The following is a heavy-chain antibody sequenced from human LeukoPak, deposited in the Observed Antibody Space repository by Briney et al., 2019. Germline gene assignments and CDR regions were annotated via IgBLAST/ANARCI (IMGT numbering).Heavy chain of an antibody. CDR3: AKMATVRYFDL. Sequence: GGSLRLSCAASGFTFSYYWMHWVRQAPGKGLVWVSRISGDGSSTNYADSVKGRFTISRDNSKNALYLQMNSLRAEDTAVYYCAKMATVRYFDLWGRGTLVTVSS. CDR2: ISGDGSST. D-gene: IGHD5-24*01. CDR1: GFTFSYYW. J-gene: IGHJ2*01. V-gene: IGHV3-74*01.